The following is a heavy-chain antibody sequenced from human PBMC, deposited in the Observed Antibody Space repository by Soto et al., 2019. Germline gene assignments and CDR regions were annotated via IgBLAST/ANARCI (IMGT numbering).Heavy chain of an antibody. CDR3: ARDRRDTGDYNVFQH. CDR2: IWYDGSNK. V-gene: IGHV3-33*01. D-gene: IGHD4-17*01. J-gene: IGHJ1*01. CDR1: GFTFSAYG. Sequence: QVQLVESGGGVVQPGTSLRLSCAASGFTFSAYGMHWVRQAPGKGLEWVALIWYDGSNKYYADSVKGRFTISRDNSKNTLYLQMNSLRVEETAMYYCARDRRDTGDYNVFQHWGQGTLATVSS.